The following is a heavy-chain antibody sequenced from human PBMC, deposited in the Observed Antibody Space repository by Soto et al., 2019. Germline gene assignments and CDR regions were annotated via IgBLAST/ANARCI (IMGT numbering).Heavy chain of an antibody. D-gene: IGHD3-10*01. J-gene: IGHJ6*02. Sequence: GGSLRLSCAASGFTFSSYAMSWVRQAPGKGLEWVSAISGSGGSTYYADSVKGRFTISRDNSKNTLYLQMNSLRAEDTAVYYCAKGTGVRGVTVLSDMDVWGQGTTVTVSS. CDR2: ISGSGGST. CDR3: AKGTGVRGVTVLSDMDV. V-gene: IGHV3-23*01. CDR1: GFTFSSYA.